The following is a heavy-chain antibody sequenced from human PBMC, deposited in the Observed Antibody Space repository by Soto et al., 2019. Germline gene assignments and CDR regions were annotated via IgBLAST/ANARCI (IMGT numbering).Heavy chain of an antibody. CDR2: ISAYNGNT. CDR1: GYTLTELS. V-gene: IGHV1-18*01. Sequence: GASVKVSCKVSGYTLTELSMHWVRQAPGQGLEWMGWISAYNGNTNYAQKLQGRVTMTTDTSTSTAYMELRSLRSDDTALYYCALAYCSSTSCYAVYTYWGQGTLVTVSS. D-gene: IGHD2-2*01. CDR3: ALAYCSSTSCYAVYTY. J-gene: IGHJ4*02.